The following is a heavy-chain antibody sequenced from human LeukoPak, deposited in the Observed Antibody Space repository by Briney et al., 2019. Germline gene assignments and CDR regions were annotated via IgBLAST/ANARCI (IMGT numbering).Heavy chain of an antibody. V-gene: IGHV4-34*01. D-gene: IGHD6-19*01. CDR3: ASGSSGRNYYYYYYMDV. J-gene: IGHJ6*03. CDR2: INHSGST. CDR1: GGSFCGYY. Sequence: PSETLSLTCAVYGGSFCGYYWSWIRQPPGKGLEWIGEINHSGSTNYNPSLKSRVTISVDTSKNQFSLKLSSATAADTAVYYGASGSSGRNYYYYYYMDVWGKGTTVTVSS.